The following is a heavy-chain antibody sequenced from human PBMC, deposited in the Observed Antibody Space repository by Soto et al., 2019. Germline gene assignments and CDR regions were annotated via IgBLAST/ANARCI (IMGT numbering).Heavy chain of an antibody. Sequence: ASVKVSCKVSGYTLTELSMHWVRQAPGKGLEWMGGFDPEDGETIYAQKFQGRVTMTEDTSTDTAYMELSSLRSEDTAVYYCATGPTPTYGSGIDYWGQGTLVTVSS. V-gene: IGHV1-24*01. CDR2: FDPEDGET. J-gene: IGHJ4*02. CDR1: GYTLTELS. D-gene: IGHD3-10*01. CDR3: ATGPTPTYGSGIDY.